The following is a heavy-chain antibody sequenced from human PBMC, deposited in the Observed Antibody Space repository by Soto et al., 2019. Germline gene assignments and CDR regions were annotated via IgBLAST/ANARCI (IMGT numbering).Heavy chain of an antibody. J-gene: IGHJ4*02. CDR3: ARNPIGYSYGYPSRHFDY. Sequence: QVQLVQSGAEVKKPGSSVKVSCKASGGTFSSYAISWVRQAPGQGLEWMGGIIPIFGTANYAQKFQGRVTITADESTSTAYMELSSLRSEDTAVYYCARNPIGYSYGYPSRHFDYWGQGTLVTVSS. CDR1: GGTFSSYA. D-gene: IGHD5-18*01. V-gene: IGHV1-69*12. CDR2: IIPIFGTA.